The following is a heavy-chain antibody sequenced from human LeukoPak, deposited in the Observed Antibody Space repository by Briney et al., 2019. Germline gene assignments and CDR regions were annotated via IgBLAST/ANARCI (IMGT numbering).Heavy chain of an antibody. V-gene: IGHV3-53*01. Sequence: GGSLRLSCAASGFTVSSNYMSWVRQAPGKGLEWVSVIYSGGSTYYADSVKGRFTISRYNSKNTLYLQMNSLRAEDTAVYYCARSNHSSGYYGYFDYWGQGTLVTVSS. J-gene: IGHJ4*02. D-gene: IGHD3-22*01. CDR1: GFTVSSNY. CDR3: ARSNHSSGYYGYFDY. CDR2: IYSGGST.